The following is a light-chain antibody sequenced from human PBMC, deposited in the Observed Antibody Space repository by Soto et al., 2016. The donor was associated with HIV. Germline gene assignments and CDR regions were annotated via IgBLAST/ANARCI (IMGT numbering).Light chain of an antibody. V-gene: IGLV3-21*02. CDR1: DIGGKD. J-gene: IGLJ1*01. CDR3: QVWDRSSDHHV. Sequence: SYELTQTPSVSVAPGGTASITCGGTDIGGKDVHWYQQKPGQAPMVVVYEDSGRPSGIPKRFSGSNSGNTATLTITRAEDGDEADYYCQVWDRSSDHHVFGSGTTVTVL. CDR2: EDS.